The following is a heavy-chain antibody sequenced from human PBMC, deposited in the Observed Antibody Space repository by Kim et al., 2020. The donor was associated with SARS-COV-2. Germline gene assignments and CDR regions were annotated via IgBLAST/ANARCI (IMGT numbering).Heavy chain of an antibody. J-gene: IGHJ4*02. CDR1: GFTFSSYS. CDR3: ARGGVGATNWADY. V-gene: IGHV3-21*01. Sequence: GGSLRLSCAASGFTFSSYSMNWVRQAPGKGLEWVSSISSSSSYIYYADSVKGRFTISRDNAKNSLYLQMNSLRAEDTAVYYCARGGVGATNWADYWGQGTLVTVSS. D-gene: IGHD1-26*01. CDR2: ISSSSSYI.